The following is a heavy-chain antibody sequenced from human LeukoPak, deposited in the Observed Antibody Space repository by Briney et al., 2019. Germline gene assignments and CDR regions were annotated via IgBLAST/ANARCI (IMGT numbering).Heavy chain of an antibody. J-gene: IGHJ4*02. CDR3: AKDHYDYIGGTYRDFDY. CDR2: ISYDGSNP. Sequence: GGSLRLYVAASGFIFSSFGMHWVRQAPGKGLEWVSVISYDGSNPYYADSVKGRFTISRDYSKNTLYLQMNSLRAEDTAVYYCAKDHYDYIGGTYRDFDYWGQGTLVTVSS. D-gene: IGHD3-16*02. V-gene: IGHV3-30*18. CDR1: GFIFSSFG.